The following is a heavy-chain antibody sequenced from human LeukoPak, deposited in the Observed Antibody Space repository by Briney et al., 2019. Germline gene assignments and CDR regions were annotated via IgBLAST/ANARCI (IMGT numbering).Heavy chain of an antibody. CDR1: RFTFSSYW. J-gene: IGHJ4*02. CDR3: ARDPWVGYCSGGSCSRAY. D-gene: IGHD2-15*01. CDR2: INSDGSST. V-gene: IGHV3-74*01. Sequence: GGSLRLSCVASRFTFSSYWMHWVRQAPGKGLVWVSRINSDGSSTSYADSVKGRFTISRDNAKNTLYLQMNSLRAEDTAVYYCARDPWVGYCSGGSCSRAYWGQGTLVTVSS.